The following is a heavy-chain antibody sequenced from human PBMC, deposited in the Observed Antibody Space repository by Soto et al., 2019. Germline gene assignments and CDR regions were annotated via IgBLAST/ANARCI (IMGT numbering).Heavy chain of an antibody. CDR2: IYYSGST. V-gene: IGHV4-30-4*01. D-gene: IGHD3-3*01. J-gene: IGHJ6*02. CDR1: GGSISSGDYY. Sequence: SETLSLTCTVSGGSISSGDYYWSWIRQPPGKGLEWIGHIYYSGSTYYNPSLKSRVTISVDTSKNQFSLKLSSVTAADTAVYYCARAYYDFWSGYLDYYYGMDVWGQGTTVTVSS. CDR3: ARAYYDFWSGYLDYYYGMDV.